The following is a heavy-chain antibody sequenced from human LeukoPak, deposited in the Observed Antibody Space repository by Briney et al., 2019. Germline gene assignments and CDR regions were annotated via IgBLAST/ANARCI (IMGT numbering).Heavy chain of an antibody. CDR3: AKDITASTPNAFDI. J-gene: IGHJ3*02. CDR1: GFTFSSYG. CDR2: IRYDGSNK. Sequence: GGSLRLSCAASGFTFSSYGMHWVRQAPGKGLEWVAFIRYDGSNKYYGDSVKGRFTISRDNSKNTLYLQMNSLRAEDTAVCYCAKDITASTPNAFDIWGQGTMVTVSS. D-gene: IGHD2-15*01. V-gene: IGHV3-30*02.